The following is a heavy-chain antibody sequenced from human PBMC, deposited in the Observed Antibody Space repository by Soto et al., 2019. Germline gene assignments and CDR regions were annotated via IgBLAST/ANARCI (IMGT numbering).Heavy chain of an antibody. CDR3: ARDRVAAAGTYYYYGMDV. V-gene: IGHV1-46*01. J-gene: IGHJ6*02. D-gene: IGHD6-13*01. Sequence: ASVKVSCKASGYTFTSYYMHWVRQAPGQGLEWMGIISPSGGSTSYAQKFQGRVTMTRDTSTSTVYMELSSLRSEDTAVYYCARDRVAAAGTYYYYGMDVWGQGTTVTVSS. CDR2: ISPSGGST. CDR1: GYTFTSYY.